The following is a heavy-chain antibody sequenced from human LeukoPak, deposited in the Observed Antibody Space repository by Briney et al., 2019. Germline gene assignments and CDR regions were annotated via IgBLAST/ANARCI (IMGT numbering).Heavy chain of an antibody. J-gene: IGHJ4*02. Sequence: PGGSLRLSCAASGFTFSSYAMSWVRQAPGKGLEWVSAISGSGGSTYYADSVKGRFTISRDNYKNTLYLQMNSLRVEDTAVYYCANHRSAFEFWGQGTLVTVSS. V-gene: IGHV3-23*01. CDR1: GFTFSSYA. CDR2: ISGSGGST. D-gene: IGHD3-10*01. CDR3: ANHRSAFEF.